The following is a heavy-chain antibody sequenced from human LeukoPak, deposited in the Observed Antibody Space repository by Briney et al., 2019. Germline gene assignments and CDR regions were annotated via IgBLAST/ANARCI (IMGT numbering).Heavy chain of an antibody. CDR3: AKGASVWFYFFDY. CDR2: ISGSGGSI. CDR1: GFTFSGYA. D-gene: IGHD6-19*01. V-gene: IGHV3-23*01. J-gene: IGHJ4*02. Sequence: GGSLRLSCAASGFTFSGYAMSWVRQAPGKGPEWVSAISGSGGSIYYADSVKGRFTISRDNSKNTLYLQMNSLRVEDTAVYYCAKGASVWFYFFDYWGQGTLVTVSS.